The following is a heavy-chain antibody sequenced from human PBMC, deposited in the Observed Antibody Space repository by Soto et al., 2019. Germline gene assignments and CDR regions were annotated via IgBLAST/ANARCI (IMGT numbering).Heavy chain of an antibody. V-gene: IGHV3-21*01. CDR1: GFTFSSYA. Sequence: EVQLLESGGGLVQPGGSLRLSCAASGFTFSSYAMSWVRQAPGKGLEWVSAISGSSSYIYYADSVKGRFTISRDNAKNSLYLQMNRLRAEDTDVYYWARDLGVYFESSGYYRLDAFDIWGQGTMVTVSS. CDR3: ARDLGVYFESSGYYRLDAFDI. D-gene: IGHD3-22*01. CDR2: ISGSSSYI. J-gene: IGHJ3*02.